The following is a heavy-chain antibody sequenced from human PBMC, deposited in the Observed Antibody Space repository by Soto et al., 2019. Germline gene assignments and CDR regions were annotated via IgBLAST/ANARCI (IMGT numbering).Heavy chain of an antibody. D-gene: IGHD5-18*01. Sequence: QVQLVESGGGVVQPGKSLTLSCAASGFTFSNYGMHWVRQAPGKGLQWVAIVWYDGNKKYADSVKGRFTISRDNSKNTLFLQMNSLRDEDTAVYHCASGYPYSFDYWGQGPLVTVSS. V-gene: IGHV3-33*01. CDR2: VWYDGNK. CDR1: GFTFSNYG. CDR3: ASGYPYSFDY. J-gene: IGHJ4*02.